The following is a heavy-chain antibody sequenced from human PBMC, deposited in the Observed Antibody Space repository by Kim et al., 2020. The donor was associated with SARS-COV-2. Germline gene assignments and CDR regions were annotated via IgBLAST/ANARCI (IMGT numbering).Heavy chain of an antibody. D-gene: IGHD1-1*01. Sequence: GGSLRLSCAASGFSFSNYGMEWVRQAPGKGLEWVAVIWHDGSNKFYADSVKGRFTISRDNSKNTLYLQMNSLTAEDTAVYYCARDRNIGSSYFDYWGQGTLVTVSS. CDR2: IWHDGSNK. J-gene: IGHJ4*02. CDR1: GFSFSNYG. V-gene: IGHV3-33*01. CDR3: ARDRNIGSSYFDY.